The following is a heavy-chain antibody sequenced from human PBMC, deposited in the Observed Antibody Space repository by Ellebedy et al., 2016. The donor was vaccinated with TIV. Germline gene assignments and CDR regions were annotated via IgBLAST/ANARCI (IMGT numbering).Heavy chain of an antibody. D-gene: IGHD6-25*01. CDR2: ISSSGSTI. J-gene: IGHJ4*02. V-gene: IGHV3-48*03. Sequence: GESLKISCAASGFTFSSYEMNWVRQAPGKGLEWVSYISSSGSTIYYADSVKGRFNISRDNATNTLYLQMSSLRAADTAIYYCATTGSGNPNFYFDYWGQGTLVTVSS. CDR1: GFTFSSYE. CDR3: ATTGSGNPNFYFDY.